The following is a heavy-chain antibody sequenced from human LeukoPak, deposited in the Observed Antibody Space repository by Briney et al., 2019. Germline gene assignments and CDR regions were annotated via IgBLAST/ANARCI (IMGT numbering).Heavy chain of an antibody. Sequence: GGSLRLSCVVSGITFSGYSMIWVRQAPGKGLEWLSFMTTSGNTIFYAESVKDRFTISRDNAKKPLYLQMNSLRDEDTAVYYCARVGGATAVTMYFEYWGQGTLVTVTS. CDR2: MTTSGNTI. CDR3: ARVGGATAVTMYFEY. V-gene: IGHV3-48*02. CDR1: GITFSGYS. J-gene: IGHJ4*02. D-gene: IGHD1-26*01.